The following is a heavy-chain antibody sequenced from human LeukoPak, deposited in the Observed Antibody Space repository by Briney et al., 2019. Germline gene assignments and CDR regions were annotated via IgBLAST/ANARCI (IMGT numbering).Heavy chain of an antibody. V-gene: IGHV5-51*01. CDR3: ARQCKYYYGSGSENWFDP. CDR2: IYPGDSDT. CDR1: GYSFASYW. J-gene: IGHJ5*02. Sequence: GESLKISCKGSGYSFASYWIGWVRQMPGKGLEWMGIIYPGDSDTRYSPSFQGQVTISADKSISTAYLQWSSLKASDTAMYYCARQCKYYYGSGSENWFDPWGQGTLVTVPS. D-gene: IGHD3-10*01.